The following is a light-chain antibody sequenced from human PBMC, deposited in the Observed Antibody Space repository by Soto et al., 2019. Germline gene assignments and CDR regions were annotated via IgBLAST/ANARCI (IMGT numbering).Light chain of an antibody. Sequence: DIQMTRSPSSLSASVGDRVTITCRTSQAIGNSLNWYQQKPGKAPNLLVYGTSTLQSGVPSRFSGSGSGTDFTLTISSLQREDFATYYCQQSYTSSWTFGQGTKVDIK. CDR1: QAIGNS. J-gene: IGKJ1*01. V-gene: IGKV1-39*01. CDR2: GTS. CDR3: QQSYTSSWT.